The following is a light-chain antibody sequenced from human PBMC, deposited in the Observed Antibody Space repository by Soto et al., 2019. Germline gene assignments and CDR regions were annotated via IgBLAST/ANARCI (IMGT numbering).Light chain of an antibody. Sequence: QSVLTQPASVSGSPGQSITISCTGTSSDVGGYNYVSWYQQHPGKAPKLMIYDVSNRPSGVSNRFSGSKSGNTASLTISGLQAEDEADYYCCSYAGSTWVYVFGTGNMVTVL. V-gene: IGLV2-14*01. CDR2: DVS. CDR3: CSYAGSTWVYV. CDR1: SSDVGGYNY. J-gene: IGLJ1*01.